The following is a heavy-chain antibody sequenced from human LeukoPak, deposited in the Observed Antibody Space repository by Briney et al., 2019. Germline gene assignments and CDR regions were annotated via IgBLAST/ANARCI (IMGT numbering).Heavy chain of an antibody. CDR1: GFTFSSYA. D-gene: IGHD6-6*01. CDR2: ISGSGGST. V-gene: IGHV3-23*01. CDR3: AKDEYSSSSVDY. Sequence: PGGSLRLSCAASGFTFSSYAMSWVRQAPEKGLEWVSAISGSGGSTYYADSVKGRFTISRDNSKNTLYLQMNSLRAEDTAVYYCAKDEYSSSSVDYWGQGTLVTVSS. J-gene: IGHJ4*02.